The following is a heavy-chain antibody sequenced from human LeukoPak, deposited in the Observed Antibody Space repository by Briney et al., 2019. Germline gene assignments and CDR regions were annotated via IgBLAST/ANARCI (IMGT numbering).Heavy chain of an antibody. CDR3: ARGGVMESSEDAFTRNWFDP. D-gene: IGHD3-16*01. CDR1: GGTFSSYA. Sequence: ASVKVSCKASGGTFSSYAISWVRQAPGQGLEWMGGIIPIFGTANYAQKFQGRVTITADESTSTAYMELSSLRAEDTALYYCARGGVMESSEDAFTRNWFDPWGQGTLVTVSS. CDR2: IIPIFGTA. J-gene: IGHJ5*02. V-gene: IGHV1-69*13.